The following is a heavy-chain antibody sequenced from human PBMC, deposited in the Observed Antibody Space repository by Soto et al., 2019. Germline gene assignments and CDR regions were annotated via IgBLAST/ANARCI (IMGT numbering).Heavy chain of an antibody. CDR1: VFTFSSYA. CDR3: ARPYDILTGYYMGLVAFDI. V-gene: IGHV3-23*01. D-gene: IGHD3-9*01. CDR2: ISGSGGST. Sequence: GGSLRLSCAASVFTFSSYAMSWVRQAPGKGLEWVSAISGSGGSTYYADSVKGRFTISRDNSKNTLYLQMNSLRAEDTAVYYCARPYDILTGYYMGLVAFDIWGQGTMVTVSS. J-gene: IGHJ3*02.